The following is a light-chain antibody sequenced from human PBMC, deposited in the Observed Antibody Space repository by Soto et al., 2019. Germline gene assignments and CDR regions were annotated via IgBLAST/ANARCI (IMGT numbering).Light chain of an antibody. CDR1: QSGSANF. CDR3: QKYGSSPPT. J-gene: IGKJ4*01. CDR2: GAS. V-gene: IGKV3-20*01. Sequence: EIVWTQSPGTLSLSPGERATLSCSASQSGSANFLAWYQQKPGQAPRLLINGASNRATGIPDRFSGSGSGTDFSLTIDRLEPEDFAVYFCQKYGSSPPTFGGGTKVAIK.